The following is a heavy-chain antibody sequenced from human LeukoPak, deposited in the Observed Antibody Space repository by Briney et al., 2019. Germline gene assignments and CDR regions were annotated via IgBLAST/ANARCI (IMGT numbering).Heavy chain of an antibody. V-gene: IGHV4-59*01. CDR3: ARVIGDFDWLHSYYFDY. CDR2: IYYSGST. CDR1: GGSISSYY. J-gene: IGHJ4*02. Sequence: SETLSLTCTVSGGSISSYYWSWIRQPPGKGLEWIGYIYYSGSTNYNPPLKSRVTISVDTSKNQFSLKLSSVTAADTAVYYCARVIGDFDWLHSYYFDYWGQGTLVTVSS. D-gene: IGHD3-9*01.